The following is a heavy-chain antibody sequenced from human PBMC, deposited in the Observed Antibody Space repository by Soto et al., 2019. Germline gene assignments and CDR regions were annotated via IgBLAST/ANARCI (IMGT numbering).Heavy chain of an antibody. CDR2: IYYSGRT. CDR3: ARSNYDILTAYPNYYFDR. D-gene: IGHD3-9*01. V-gene: IGHV4-30-4*01. CDR1: GDSISSGDHY. Sequence: SETLSLTCTVSGDSISSGDHYWSWIRQPPGKALEWIGFIYYSGRTFYNPSLKSRVSISVNTSKNQFSLKLSSVTAADTAVYYCARSNYDILTAYPNYYFDRWGQGTQVTVSS. J-gene: IGHJ4*02.